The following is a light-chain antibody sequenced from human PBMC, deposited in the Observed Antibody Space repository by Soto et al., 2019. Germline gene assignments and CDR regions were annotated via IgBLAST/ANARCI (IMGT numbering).Light chain of an antibody. CDR2: EGS. Sequence: QSALTQPASVSGSPGQSITISCTGTSSDVGSYNLVAWYQQHPGKAPKLMIYEGSKRPSGVSNRFSGSKSGNTASLTISGLRADDEADYYCCSYEGSSPGVFGGGPKLPAL. CDR3: CSYEGSSPGV. J-gene: IGLJ3*02. V-gene: IGLV2-23*01. CDR1: SSDVGSYNL.